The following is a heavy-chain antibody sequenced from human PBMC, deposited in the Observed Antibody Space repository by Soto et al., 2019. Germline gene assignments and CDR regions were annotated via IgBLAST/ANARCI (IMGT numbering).Heavy chain of an antibody. V-gene: IGHV1-18*01. CDR3: ARDQAYDYTSPGDYYYYGMDV. CDR1: GYGFSNYV. Sequence: QVQLVQSGPEVKKPGTSVKVSCKTSGYGFSNYVVSWVRQAPGQGLEWVGRVDPDNVHTKYAQKLQGRVTMATDTATNTAYMELRSLTFDDTAVYYCARDQAYDYTSPGDYYYYGMDVWGQGTTVTVSS. J-gene: IGHJ6*02. D-gene: IGHD4-4*01. CDR2: VDPDNVHT.